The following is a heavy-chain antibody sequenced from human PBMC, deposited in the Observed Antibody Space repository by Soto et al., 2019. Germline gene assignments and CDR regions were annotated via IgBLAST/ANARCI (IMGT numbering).Heavy chain of an antibody. J-gene: IGHJ4*02. V-gene: IGHV4-59*05. CDR3: ARARYFDWLFVY. CDR2: IYYSGST. Sequence: PSETLSLTCTVSGGSIFGDDWTWIRQPPGKGLEWIGSIYYSGSTYYNPSLKSRVTISVDTSKNQFSLNLNSVTAADTAVYYCARARYFDWLFVYWGQGTLVTVSS. CDR1: GGSIFGDD. D-gene: IGHD3-9*01.